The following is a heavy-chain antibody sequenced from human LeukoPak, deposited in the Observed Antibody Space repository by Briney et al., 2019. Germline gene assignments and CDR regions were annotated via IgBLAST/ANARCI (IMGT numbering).Heavy chain of an antibody. J-gene: IGHJ4*02. CDR3: ATLYGSGSYYFDY. CDR2: INHSGST. CDR1: GGSFSDYY. V-gene: IGHV4-34*01. D-gene: IGHD3-10*01. Sequence: SETLSLTCAVYGGSFSDYYWSWIRQPPGKGLEWIGEINHSGSTNYNPSLKSRVTVSVDTSKNQFSLKLSSVTAADTAVYYCATLYGSGSYYFDYWGQGTLVTVSS.